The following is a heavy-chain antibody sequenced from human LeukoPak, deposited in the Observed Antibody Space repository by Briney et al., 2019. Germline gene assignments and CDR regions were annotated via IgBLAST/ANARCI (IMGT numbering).Heavy chain of an antibody. Sequence: GASVKVSCKASGYTFHNYGIIWVRQAPGQGLEGMGWISPYSGNTDYTERLQGRVTMTTDTSTTTAFMELRSLRSDDTAVYYCARTSGVSAAGSPYYFDYWGQGTLVTVSS. CDR3: ARTSGVSAAGSPYYFDY. V-gene: IGHV1-18*01. D-gene: IGHD6-13*01. J-gene: IGHJ4*02. CDR2: ISPYSGNT. CDR1: GYTFHNYG.